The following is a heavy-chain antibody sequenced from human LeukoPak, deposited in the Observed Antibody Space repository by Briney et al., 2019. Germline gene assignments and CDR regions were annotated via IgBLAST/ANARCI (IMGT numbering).Heavy chain of an antibody. J-gene: IGHJ4*02. V-gene: IGHV1-2*02. D-gene: IGHD1/OR15-1a*01. Sequence: ASVKVSCKASGYTLTDSYMHRVRQAPGQGLEWLAWINPNSGDTNYAQKFQGRVTVTSDTSISTAYMELSGLTSDDTAVYFCAREEQYRNYFDHWGQGTLVTVSS. CDR3: AREEQYRNYFDH. CDR1: GYTLTDSY. CDR2: INPNSGDT.